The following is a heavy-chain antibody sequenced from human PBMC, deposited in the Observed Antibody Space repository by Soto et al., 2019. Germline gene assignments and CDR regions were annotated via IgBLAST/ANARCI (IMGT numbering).Heavy chain of an antibody. Sequence: EVQLLDSGGGLVQPGGSLRLSCAASGFSFSSFAMSWVRQAPGKGLEWVSTISGSGGSTFYADSVKGRFTISRDNSKNTLSVQMNSLRDEDTAVYYCERDPRAWSCLDSCGQGTLVTVSS. CDR3: ERDPRAWSCLDS. V-gene: IGHV3-23*01. CDR1: GFSFSSFA. CDR2: ISGSGGST. J-gene: IGHJ5*01. D-gene: IGHD2-15*01.